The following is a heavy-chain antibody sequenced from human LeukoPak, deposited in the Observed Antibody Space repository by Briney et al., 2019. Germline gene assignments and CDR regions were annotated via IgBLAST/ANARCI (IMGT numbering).Heavy chain of an antibody. V-gene: IGHV3-9*01. Sequence: GRSLRLSCAASGFTFDDYAMHWVRQAPGKSLEWVSGISWNSGSIGYADSVKGRFTIFRDNAKNSLYLQMNSLRAEDTALYYCAKGSHYYDRSNYFDYWGQGTLVTVSS. CDR2: ISWNSGSI. CDR3: AKGSHYYDRSNYFDY. D-gene: IGHD3-22*01. J-gene: IGHJ4*02. CDR1: GFTFDDYA.